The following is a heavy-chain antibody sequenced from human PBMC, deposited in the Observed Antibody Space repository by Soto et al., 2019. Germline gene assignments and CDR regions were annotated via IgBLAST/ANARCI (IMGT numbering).Heavy chain of an antibody. CDR1: GFMFNNSA. J-gene: IGHJ3*02. V-gene: IGHV3-23*01. CDR2: VSDNGGSRGGT. CDR3: ARAKAVVIAALDI. Sequence: RLSCKASGFMFNNSAMTWVRQAPGQGLQWVASVSDNGGSRGGTYYADSVKGRFTISRDNSKNTLYLQLDSLTGADTAVYYCARAKAVVIAALDIWGQGXMVTV. D-gene: IGHD2-21*01.